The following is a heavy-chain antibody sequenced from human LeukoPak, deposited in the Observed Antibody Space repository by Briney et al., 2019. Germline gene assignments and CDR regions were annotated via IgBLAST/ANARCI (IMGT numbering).Heavy chain of an antibody. V-gene: IGHV1-8*01. D-gene: IGHD6-19*01. CDR1: GYTFTSYD. J-gene: IGHJ4*02. CDR2: MNPNSGNT. Sequence: ASVKVSCKASGYTFTSYDINWVRQATGQGLEWMGWMNPNSGNTGYAQKFQGRVTMTRNTSISTAYMELSSLRSADTAVYYCARVADLGYSSGWYEPPFFDYWGQGTLVTVSS. CDR3: ARVADLGYSSGWYEPPFFDY.